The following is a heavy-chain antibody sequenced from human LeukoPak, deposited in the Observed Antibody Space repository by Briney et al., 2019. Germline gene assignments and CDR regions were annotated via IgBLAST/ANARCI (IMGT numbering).Heavy chain of an antibody. CDR1: GFIFSRSW. Sequence: PGGSLRLSCAASGFIFSRSWMRWVRQAPGKGLEWVANIKQDGSEKYYVDSVKGRFTISRDNAKNSLYLQMNSLRAEDTAVYYCARDKTYYDILTGYFFYYFDYWGQGTLVTVSS. J-gene: IGHJ4*02. D-gene: IGHD3-9*01. CDR2: IKQDGSEK. CDR3: ARDKTYYDILTGYFFYYFDY. V-gene: IGHV3-7*01.